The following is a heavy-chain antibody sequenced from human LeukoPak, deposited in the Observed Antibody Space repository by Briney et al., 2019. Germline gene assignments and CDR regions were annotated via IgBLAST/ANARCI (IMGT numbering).Heavy chain of an antibody. Sequence: ASVKVSCKVSGYTLTELSMHWVRQAPGKGLEWMGGFDPEGGETIYAQKFQGRVTMTEDTSTDTAYMELSSLRSEDTAVYYCATLSGDRVGATPGDYWGQGTLVTVSS. CDR1: GYTLTELS. CDR2: FDPEGGET. CDR3: ATLSGDRVGATPGDY. J-gene: IGHJ4*02. D-gene: IGHD1-26*01. V-gene: IGHV1-24*01.